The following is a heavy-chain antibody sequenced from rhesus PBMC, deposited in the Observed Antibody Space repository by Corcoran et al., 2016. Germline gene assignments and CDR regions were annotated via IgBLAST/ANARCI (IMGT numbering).Heavy chain of an antibody. D-gene: IGHD6-25*01. CDR1: GYSFTNYY. Sequence: QVQLVQSGAEIKQPGASVKLSCKASGYSFTNYYINWVRQAPGQGLEWIGPIAPYNGNKFSAQNFQGRVTIPTDTSTTTGYMELSSLRSEDTAVYYCTRAPAAGGFDYWGQGVPVTVSS. V-gene: IGHV1-180*01. CDR3: TRAPAAGGFDY. J-gene: IGHJ4*01. CDR2: IAPYNGNK.